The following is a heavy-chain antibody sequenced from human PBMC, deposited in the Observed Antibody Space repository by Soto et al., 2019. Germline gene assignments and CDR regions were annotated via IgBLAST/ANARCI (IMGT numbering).Heavy chain of an antibody. CDR2: IYYNGKT. CDR1: ADSISRGAAGSY. CDR3: ASGHDANKVRY. V-gene: IGHV4-31*03. D-gene: IGHD1-1*01. J-gene: IGHJ4*02. Sequence: QVQLQESGPGLVRPSQTLSLNCTVSADSISRGAAGSYWTWIRQVPGKGLEWVGYIYYNGKTYYNQSLKSRPTISIEPSDNQFSLKLTSGTAADTPIYFCASGHDANKVRYWGQGTLVTVSS.